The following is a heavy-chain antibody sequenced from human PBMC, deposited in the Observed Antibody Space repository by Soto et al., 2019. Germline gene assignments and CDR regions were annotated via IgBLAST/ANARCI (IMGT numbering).Heavy chain of an antibody. J-gene: IGHJ1*01. CDR2: INAGNGNT. Sequence: GASLKVSCKASGYTFTSYAMHWVRQAPGQRLEWMGWINAGNGNTKYSQKFQGRVTITRDTSASTAYMELSSLRSEDTAVYYCARGSAVAHTRCFQHWGQGTLVTVSS. V-gene: IGHV1-3*01. D-gene: IGHD6-19*01. CDR1: GYTFTSYA. CDR3: ARGSAVAHTRCFQH.